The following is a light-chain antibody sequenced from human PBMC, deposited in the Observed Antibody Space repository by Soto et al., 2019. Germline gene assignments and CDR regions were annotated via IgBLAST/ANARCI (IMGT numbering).Light chain of an antibody. V-gene: IGKV1-39*01. CDR3: QQSSITPRS. J-gene: IGKJ1*01. CDR1: QSISTY. CDR2: GAS. Sequence: DIRLTQSPSSLSASVVDRVTISCRASQSISTYLIWYQQRPGKPPNLLIYGASNLQNGVPSRFSGSGSETQFTLTISGLQPEDSATYYCQQSSITPRSFGQGTKVDIK.